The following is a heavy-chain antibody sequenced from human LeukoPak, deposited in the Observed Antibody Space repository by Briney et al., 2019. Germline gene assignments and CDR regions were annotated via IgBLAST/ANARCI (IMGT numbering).Heavy chain of an antibody. CDR3: AARHDYSGQDTYDY. Sequence: SETVSLTCTVSGGSISRSPYYWGWIRQPPGKGLEWIGSIDYSGSSYYNPSLKSRVTISVDTSKNQFSLKLSSVTAADTAVYYCAARHDYSGQDTYDYWGEGTVVTVPS. CDR2: IDYSGSS. D-gene: IGHD3-16*01. V-gene: IGHV4-39*01. CDR1: GGSISRSPYY. J-gene: IGHJ4*02.